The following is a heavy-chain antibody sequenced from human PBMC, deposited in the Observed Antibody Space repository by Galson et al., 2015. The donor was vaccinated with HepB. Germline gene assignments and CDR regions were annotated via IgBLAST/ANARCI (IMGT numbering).Heavy chain of an antibody. Sequence: SLRLSCAASGFTFSSYTMNWVRQAPGKGLESVSYISSTGTPMYYADSAKGRFTISRDTSKNTLHLQMNSLIAEDTAVYYCTHGYGLFESWGQGSLVTVSS. CDR3: THGYGLFES. D-gene: IGHD5-18*01. CDR1: GFTFSSYT. J-gene: IGHJ5*01. CDR2: ISSTGTPM. V-gene: IGHV3-48*01.